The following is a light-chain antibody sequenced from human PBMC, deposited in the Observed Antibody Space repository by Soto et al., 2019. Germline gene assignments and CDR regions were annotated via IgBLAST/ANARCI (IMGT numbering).Light chain of an antibody. CDR1: SSDVGAYIF. CDR3: VSFAGGTYV. Sequence: SALTRPPAASGSPGQSVTVSCTGTSSDVGAYIFVSWYQQHPGKAPKLMVYDVNRRPPGVPDRFFGSKSGNTASLTVSGLQAEDEADYYCVSFAGGTYVFGTGTKVTVL. CDR2: DVN. J-gene: IGLJ1*01. V-gene: IGLV2-8*01.